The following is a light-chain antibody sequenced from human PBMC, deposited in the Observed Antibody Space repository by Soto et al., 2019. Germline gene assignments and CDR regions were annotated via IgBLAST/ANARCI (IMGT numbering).Light chain of an antibody. CDR3: AAWDDSLNGRV. V-gene: IGLV1-44*01. J-gene: IGLJ1*01. Sequence: QPVLTQPPSASGTPGQRVTISCSGSSSNIGSNTVNWYQQLPGTAPKLLIYSHNQRPSGVPDRFSGSKSGTSASLAISGLQSEDEADYYSAAWDDSLNGRVFGTGTKVTVL. CDR2: SHN. CDR1: SSNIGSNT.